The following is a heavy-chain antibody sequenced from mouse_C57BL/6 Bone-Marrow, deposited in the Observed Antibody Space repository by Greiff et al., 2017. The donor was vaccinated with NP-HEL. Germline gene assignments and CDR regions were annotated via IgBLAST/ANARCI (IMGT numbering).Heavy chain of an antibody. J-gene: IGHJ3*01. CDR1: GYTFTSYW. CDR2: IRPNSGST. Sequence: QVQLQQPGAELVKPGASVKLSCKASGYTFTSYWMHWVKQRPGQGLEWIGMIRPNSGSTNYNEKFKSKATLTVDKSSSTAYMQLSSLTSEDSAVYYCAPFGYRFAYWGQGTLVTVSA. CDR3: APFGYRFAY. D-gene: IGHD1-2*01. V-gene: IGHV1-64*01.